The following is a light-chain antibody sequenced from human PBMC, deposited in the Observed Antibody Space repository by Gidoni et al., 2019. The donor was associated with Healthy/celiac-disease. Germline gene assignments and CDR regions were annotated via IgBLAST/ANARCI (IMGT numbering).Light chain of an antibody. CDR1: QSISSY. J-gene: IGKJ1*01. CDR2: AAS. Sequence: DIQMTHSPSSLSASVGDRVTITCRASQSISSYLNWDQQKPGKAPKLLIYAASSLQSGVPSRFSGSGSGTDFTLTISSLEPEDFATYYCQQSYSTPWTFGQGTKVEIK. CDR3: QQSYSTPWT. V-gene: IGKV1-39*01.